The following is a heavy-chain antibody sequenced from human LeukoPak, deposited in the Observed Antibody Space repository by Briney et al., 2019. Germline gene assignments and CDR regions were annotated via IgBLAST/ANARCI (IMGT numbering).Heavy chain of an antibody. J-gene: IGHJ6*02. CDR2: ISYTGST. D-gene: IGHD5-18*01. CDR1: GGPVSSFSYY. V-gene: IGHV4-61*01. Sequence: SETLSLTCTVSGGPVSSFSYYWSWIRQPPGKRLEWIGYISYTGSTNYTPSLKSRVTISVDTSKNQFSLKLSSVTAADTAVYYCARREGVDTAMVLVDLYYYGMDVWGQGTTVTVSS. CDR3: ARREGVDTAMVLVDLYYYGMDV.